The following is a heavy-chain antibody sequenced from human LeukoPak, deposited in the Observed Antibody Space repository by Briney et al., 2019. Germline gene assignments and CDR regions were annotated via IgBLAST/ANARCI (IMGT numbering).Heavy chain of an antibody. CDR2: ISAYNGNT. V-gene: IGHV1-18*01. Sequence: GASVKVSCTASGYTFTSYGMSWVRQAPGQGLEWVGWISAYNGNTNYAQKLQGRVTITTDTSTSTAYMELRSLRSDDTAVYYCARDPTMVRGVIIYNWFDPWGQGTLVTVSS. CDR3: ARDPTMVRGVIIYNWFDP. J-gene: IGHJ5*02. CDR1: GYTFTSYG. D-gene: IGHD3-10*01.